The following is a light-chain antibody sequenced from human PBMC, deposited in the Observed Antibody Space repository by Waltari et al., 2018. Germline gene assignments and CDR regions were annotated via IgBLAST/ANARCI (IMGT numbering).Light chain of an antibody. V-gene: IGKV2-29*02. CDR3: MQGVHLPLT. CDR1: QTLLHSDGNTF. J-gene: IGKJ4*01. CDR2: DVS. Sequence: VMTQTPRTLSVTPGQPAYISCKSSQTLLHSDGNTFLFWYMQKPGQSPHLLIYDVSSRFSGVPDRFSGSGSGTDFTLKISRVEAEDTGVYYCMQGVHLPLTFGGGTKVEI.